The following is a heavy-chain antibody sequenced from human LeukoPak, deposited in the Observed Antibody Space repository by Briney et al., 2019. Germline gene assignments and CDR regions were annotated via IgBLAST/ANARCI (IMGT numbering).Heavy chain of an antibody. CDR1: GYTFTSYG. D-gene: IGHD3-22*01. CDR2: ISAYNGNT. J-gene: IGHJ4*02. Sequence: ASVKVSCKASGYTFTSYGISWVRQAPGQGLEWMGWISAYNGNTNYAQKLQGRVTMTTDTSTSTAYMELRSLRSDDTAVYYCARGSRDYYDSSGYYIDYWGQGTLVTVSS. V-gene: IGHV1-18*01. CDR3: ARGSRDYYDSSGYYIDY.